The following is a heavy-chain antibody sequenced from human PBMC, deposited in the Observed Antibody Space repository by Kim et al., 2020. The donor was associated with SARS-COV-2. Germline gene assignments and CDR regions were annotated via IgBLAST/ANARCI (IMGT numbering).Heavy chain of an antibody. Sequence: SETLSLTCTVSGGSISSSSYYWGWIRQPPGKGLEWIGRIYYSGSTYYNPSLKSRVTISVDTSKNQFSLTLSSVTAADTAVYYCASERIVLDFWSGYYWDYWGERALVTVSS. V-gene: IGHV4-39*01. D-gene: IGHD3-3*01. CDR1: GGSISSSSYY. J-gene: IGHJ4*02. CDR3: ASERIVLDFWSGYYWDY. CDR2: IYYSGST.